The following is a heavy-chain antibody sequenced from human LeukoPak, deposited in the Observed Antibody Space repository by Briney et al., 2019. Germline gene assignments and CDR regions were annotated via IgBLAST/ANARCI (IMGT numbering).Heavy chain of an antibody. V-gene: IGHV1-18*01. CDR3: ARDRYGVRSGSCDY. CDR2: ISAYNGNT. CDR1: GYTFTSYG. D-gene: IGHD1-26*01. Sequence: ASVKVSCEASGYTFTSYGISWVRQAPGQGLEWMGWISAYNGNTNYAQKLQGRVTMTTDTSTSTAYMELRSLRSDDTAVYYCARDRYGVRSGSCDYWGQGTLVTVSS. J-gene: IGHJ4*02.